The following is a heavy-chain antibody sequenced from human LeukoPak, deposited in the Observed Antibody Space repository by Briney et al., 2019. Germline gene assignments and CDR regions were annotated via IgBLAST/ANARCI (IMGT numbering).Heavy chain of an antibody. V-gene: IGHV4-34*01. J-gene: IGHJ4*02. D-gene: IGHD2-8*01. Sequence: SETLSLTCAVYGGSFSGYYWSWIRQPPGKGLEWIGEINHSGSTNYNPSLKSRVTISVDTSKNQFSLKLSSVTAADTAVYYCARHLMGRAGRGLDYWGQGTLVTVSS. CDR3: ARHLMGRAGRGLDY. CDR2: INHSGST. CDR1: GGSFSGYY.